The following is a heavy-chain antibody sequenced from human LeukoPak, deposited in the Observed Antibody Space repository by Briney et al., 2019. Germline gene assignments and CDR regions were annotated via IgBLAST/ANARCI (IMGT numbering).Heavy chain of an antibody. CDR2: ISSSSSYI. CDR1: GFTFSSYS. CDR3: ARDMMPIGVIPYFDY. D-gene: IGHD3-22*01. J-gene: IGHJ4*02. V-gene: IGHV3-21*01. Sequence: PGGSLRLSCAASGFTFSSYSMNWVRQAPGNGLEWVSSISSSSSYIYYADSVKGRFTISRDNAKNSLYLQMNCLRAEDTAVYYCARDMMPIGVIPYFDYWGQGTLVTVSS.